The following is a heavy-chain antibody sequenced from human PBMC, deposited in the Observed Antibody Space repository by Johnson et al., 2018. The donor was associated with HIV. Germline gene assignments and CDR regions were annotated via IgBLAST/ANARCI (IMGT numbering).Heavy chain of an antibody. CDR3: TTDRGGEIAVAGPDAFDI. CDR2: IKSKTDGGTT. J-gene: IGHJ3*02. V-gene: IGHV3-15*01. CDR1: GFTFSNAW. Sequence: EVQLLESGGGLVKPGGSLRLSCAASGFTFSNAWMSWVRQAPGKGLEWVGRIKSKTDGGTTDYAAPVKGRFTISRDDSKNTLYLQMNSLKTEDTAVYYCTTDRGGEIAVAGPDAFDIWGQGTMVTVSS. D-gene: IGHD6-19*01.